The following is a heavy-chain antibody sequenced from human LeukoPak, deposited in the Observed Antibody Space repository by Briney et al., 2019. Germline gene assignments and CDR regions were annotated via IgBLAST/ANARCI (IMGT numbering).Heavy chain of an antibody. V-gene: IGHV1-2*02. CDR1: GYTFTGYY. Sequence: ASVNVSCKASGYTFTGYYMHWVRQAPGQGLEWMGCINPNSGGTNYAQKFQGRVTMTRDTSISTAYMEMSRLRSDDTAVYSCARDRIQPWLGGSYFDYWGQGTLVTVSS. CDR3: ARDRIQPWLGGSYFDY. J-gene: IGHJ4*02. D-gene: IGHD5-18*01. CDR2: INPNSGGT.